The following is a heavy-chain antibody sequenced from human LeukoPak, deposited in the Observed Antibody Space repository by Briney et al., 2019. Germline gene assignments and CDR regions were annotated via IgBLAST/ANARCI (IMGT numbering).Heavy chain of an antibody. Sequence: PSETLSLTCAVYGGSFSGYYWSWIRQPPGKGLEWIGEINHSGSTNYNPSLKSRVTISVSTSKNQFSLMLSSVTAADTAVYYCARGPYYCGSGSYDYWGQGTLVTVSS. J-gene: IGHJ4*02. V-gene: IGHV4-34*01. CDR1: GGSFSGYY. CDR2: INHSGST. CDR3: ARGPYYCGSGSYDY. D-gene: IGHD3-10*01.